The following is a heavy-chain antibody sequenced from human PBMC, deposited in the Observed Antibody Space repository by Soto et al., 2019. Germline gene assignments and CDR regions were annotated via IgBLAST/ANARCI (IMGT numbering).Heavy chain of an antibody. Sequence: SLRLSCAASGFTFSNYWMSWVRQAPGKGLEWVANIKEDGSEEYYLDSVKGRFSISRDNARNSLYLRMDSLRAEDAAVYYCARGGSEGVYQYYGVDVWGQGTKVTVSS. CDR3: ARGGSEGVYQYYGVDV. CDR2: IKEDGSEE. D-gene: IGHD2-2*02. V-gene: IGHV3-7*01. J-gene: IGHJ6*02. CDR1: GFTFSNYW.